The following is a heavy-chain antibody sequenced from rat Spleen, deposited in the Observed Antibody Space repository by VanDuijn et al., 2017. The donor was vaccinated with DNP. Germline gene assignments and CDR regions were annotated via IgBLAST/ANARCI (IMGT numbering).Heavy chain of an antibody. Sequence: EVQLVESGGGLVQPGRSLKLSCVASGFTFNNYWMTWIRQAPGKGLEWVASISNAGDHTYYSDSVKGRFTISRDNAKSTLYLQMDSLRSEDTATYYCATEAAAPGDVMDAWGQGASVTVSS. CDR1: GFTFNNYW. J-gene: IGHJ4*01. V-gene: IGHV5-31*01. CDR2: ISNAGDHT. D-gene: IGHD1-2*01. CDR3: ATEAAAPGDVMDA.